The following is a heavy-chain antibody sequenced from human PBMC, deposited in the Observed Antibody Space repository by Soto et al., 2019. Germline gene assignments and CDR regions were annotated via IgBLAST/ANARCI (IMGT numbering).Heavy chain of an antibody. D-gene: IGHD2-15*01. CDR1: GGSISSYY. J-gene: IGHJ4*02. CDR3: ARVFREDIVVVHPPLIIFDY. V-gene: IGHV4-59*01. CDR2: NYYSGST. Sequence: QVQLQESGPGLVKPSETLSLTCTVSGGSISSYYWSWIRQPPGKGLEWIGYNYYSGSTNYNPSLKSRVTISVDTSKNQFSLKLSSVTAADTAVYYCARVFREDIVVVHPPLIIFDYWGQGTLVTVSS.